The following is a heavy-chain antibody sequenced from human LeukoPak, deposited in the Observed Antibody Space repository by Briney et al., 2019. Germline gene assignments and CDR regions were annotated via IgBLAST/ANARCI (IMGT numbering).Heavy chain of an antibody. Sequence: GGSLRLSCAASGFSFRHFLMHWVRQAPGKGLVWVSRIDSDGSSTSYVDSVKGRFTISGDNAKNTLYLQMHSLRAEDTAVYYCARVGSGLRAFDLWGQGTMVTVSS. CDR1: GFSFRHFL. CDR3: ARVGSGLRAFDL. J-gene: IGHJ3*01. D-gene: IGHD3-10*01. V-gene: IGHV3-74*01. CDR2: IDSDGSST.